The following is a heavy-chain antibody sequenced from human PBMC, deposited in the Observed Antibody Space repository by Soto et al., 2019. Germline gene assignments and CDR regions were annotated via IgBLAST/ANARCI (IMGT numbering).Heavy chain of an antibody. V-gene: IGHV4-30-4*01. CDR2: IYYSGST. Sequence: QVQLQESGPGLVKPSESLSLTCTVSGGSTSSGDYYWSWIRQPPGRCLEWIGYIYYSGSTHYNPSLKSRVTISIDMSKNQFSLTLNSVTAADTAIYYCASVHPYRTGFGGFRYWGQGSLVTVSS. CDR1: GGSTSSGDYY. CDR3: ASVHPYRTGFGGFRY. D-gene: IGHD6-19*01. J-gene: IGHJ4*02.